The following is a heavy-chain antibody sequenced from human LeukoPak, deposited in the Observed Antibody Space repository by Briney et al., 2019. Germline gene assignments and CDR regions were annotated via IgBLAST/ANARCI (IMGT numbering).Heavy chain of an antibody. Sequence: SETLSLTCAVYGGSFSGYYWSWIRQPPGKGLEWIGETNHSGSTNYNPSLKSRVTISVDTSKNQFSLKLSSVTAADTAVYYCARDSELELIGWFDPWGQGTLVTVSS. CDR1: GGSFSGYY. J-gene: IGHJ5*02. CDR2: TNHSGST. D-gene: IGHD1-7*01. V-gene: IGHV4-34*01. CDR3: ARDSELELIGWFDP.